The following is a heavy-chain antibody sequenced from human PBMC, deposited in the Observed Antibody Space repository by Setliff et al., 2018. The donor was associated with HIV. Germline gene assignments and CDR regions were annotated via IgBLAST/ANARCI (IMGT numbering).Heavy chain of an antibody. CDR2: SNYSGTT. J-gene: IGHJ6*03. D-gene: IGHD3-22*01. Sequence: SETLSLTCNVSGDSISSCTYYWGRIRQPPGKGLEWVGSSNYSGTTYYSPSLKSQVTISVDTSKSQFALKLSSVSAADTAVYYCARETYYYENPQYYYYYMDVWGKGTTVTVSS. V-gene: IGHV4-39*01. CDR3: ARETYYYENPQYYYYYMDV. CDR1: GDSISSCTYY.